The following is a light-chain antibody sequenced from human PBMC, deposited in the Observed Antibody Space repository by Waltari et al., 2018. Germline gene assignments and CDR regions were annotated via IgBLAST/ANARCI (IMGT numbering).Light chain of an antibody. V-gene: IGLV2-11*01. CDR1: SSDVGRSTY. J-gene: IGLJ2*01. CDR2: DVT. Sequence: QSALTQPRSVSGSPGQSVTISCTGTSSDVGRSTYASWYQQHPDKAPKLMIFDVTKRPSGVPDRSSGSKSGNTASLTISGLQAEDEADYYCSSYAGGFMLFGGGTKVTVL. CDR3: SSYAGGFML.